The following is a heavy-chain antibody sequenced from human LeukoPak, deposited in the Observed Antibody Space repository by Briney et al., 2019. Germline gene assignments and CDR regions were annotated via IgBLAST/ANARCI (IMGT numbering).Heavy chain of an antibody. V-gene: IGHV1-69*05. J-gene: IGHJ6*03. CDR1: GGTFSSYA. CDR3: ASELSVQLSYYYSMDV. D-gene: IGHD5-18*01. Sequence: ASVKVSCKASGGTFSSYAISWVRQAPGQGLEWMGRIIPIFGTANYAQKFQGRVTITTDESTSTAYMELSSLRSEDTAVYYCASELSVQLSYYYSMDVRGKGTTVTVSS. CDR2: IIPIFGTA.